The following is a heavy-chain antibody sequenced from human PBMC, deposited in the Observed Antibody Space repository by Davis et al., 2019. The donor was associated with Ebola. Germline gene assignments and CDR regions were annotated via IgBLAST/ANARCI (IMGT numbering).Heavy chain of an antibody. CDR3: AKDIGERNQLLLYGHFDY. J-gene: IGHJ4*02. D-gene: IGHD2-2*01. V-gene: IGHV3-43*01. CDR2: ISWDGGST. CDR1: GFTFDDYT. Sequence: GESLKISCAASGFTFDDYTMHWVRQAPGKGLEWVSLISWDGGSTYYADSVKGRFTISRDNSKNSLYLQMNSLRTEDTALYYCAKDIGERNQLLLYGHFDYWGQGTLVTVSS.